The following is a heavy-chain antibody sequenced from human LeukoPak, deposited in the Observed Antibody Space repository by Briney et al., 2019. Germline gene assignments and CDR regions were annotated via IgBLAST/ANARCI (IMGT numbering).Heavy chain of an antibody. J-gene: IGHJ4*02. Sequence: GGSLTLSCAASGFTFSSYSMNCLRQAPGKGLEWASSISSSSSYIYYSDSVKGRFTISRDNAKNSLYLQMNSLRAEDTAVYYCASGSGTSPQFDYWGQGTLVTVSS. D-gene: IGHD1-1*01. V-gene: IGHV3-21*01. CDR3: ASGSGTSPQFDY. CDR2: ISSSSSYI. CDR1: GFTFSSYS.